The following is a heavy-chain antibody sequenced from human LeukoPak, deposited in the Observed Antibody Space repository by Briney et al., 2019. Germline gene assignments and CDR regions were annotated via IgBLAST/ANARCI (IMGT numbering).Heavy chain of an antibody. D-gene: IGHD2-15*01. CDR1: GGSFSGYY. Sequence: PSETLSLPCAVYGGSFSGYYWSWIRQPPGKGLEWIGEINHSGSTNYNPSLRSRVTMSVDTSKNQFSLRLNPVAAADTAVYYCARVGLDVGRYYYMDVWGEGTPFTVSS. CDR2: INHSGST. V-gene: IGHV4-34*01. J-gene: IGHJ6*03. CDR3: ARVGLDVGRYYYMDV.